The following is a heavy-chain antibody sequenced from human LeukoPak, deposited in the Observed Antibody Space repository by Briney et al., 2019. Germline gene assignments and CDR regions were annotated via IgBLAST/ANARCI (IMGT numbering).Heavy chain of an antibody. CDR2: ISYSGTT. V-gene: IGHV4-39*01. J-gene: IGHJ4*01. CDR3: ARLSRSGGSCSCLFHY. Sequence: SETLSLTCTVSGGSITSNSYYWAWIRQPPGKGLEWLGSISYSGTTYYNPFLASRVTISVDTSKNQFSLKLNSVTASDTAVYYCARLSRSGGSCSCLFHYWGHGTLVTVSS. CDR1: GGSITSNSYY. D-gene: IGHD2-15*01.